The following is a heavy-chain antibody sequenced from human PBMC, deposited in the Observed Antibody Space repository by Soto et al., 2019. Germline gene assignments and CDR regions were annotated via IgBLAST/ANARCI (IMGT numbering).Heavy chain of an antibody. V-gene: IGHV3-53*04. CDR2: IYSGGST. D-gene: IGHD2-2*01. CDR1: GFTVSSNY. J-gene: IGHJ4*02. Sequence: HPGGSLRLSCAASGFTVSSNYMSWVRQAPGKGLEWVSVIYSGGSTYYADSVKGRFTISRHNSKNTLYLQMNSLRAEDTAVYYCARGFDCSSTSCSYFDYWGQGTLVTVSS. CDR3: ARGFDCSSTSCSYFDY.